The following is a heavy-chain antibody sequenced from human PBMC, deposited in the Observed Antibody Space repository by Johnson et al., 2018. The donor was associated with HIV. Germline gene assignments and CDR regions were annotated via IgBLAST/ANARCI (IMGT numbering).Heavy chain of an antibody. D-gene: IGHD6-19*01. J-gene: IGHJ3*02. CDR1: GFTFSSYW. Sequence: VQLVESGGGLVQPGRSLRLSCAASGFTFSSYWMSWVRQAPGNGLEWVANIKQDGSETYYVDSVKGRFTISRDNAKNSLYLQMDSLRGEDTAVYFCARDRSSGWYGRVDAFDIWGQGTMVTVSS. V-gene: IGHV3-7*03. CDR2: IKQDGSET. CDR3: ARDRSSGWYGRVDAFDI.